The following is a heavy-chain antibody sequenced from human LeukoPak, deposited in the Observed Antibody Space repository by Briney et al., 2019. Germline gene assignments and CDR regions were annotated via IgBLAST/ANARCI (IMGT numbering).Heavy chain of an antibody. CDR3: AKAPVTSCRGAYCYPFDY. CDR2: ISSTDAGT. D-gene: IGHD2-21*01. CDR1: EFTFSSYA. Sequence: GGSLRLSCAASEFTFSSYAMSWVRQVPGKGLEWVSAISSTDAGTYHADSVRGRFTISRDSSKNTLYLQMNSLRAEDAAVYYCAKAPVTSCRGAYCYPFDYWGQGTLVTVSS. J-gene: IGHJ4*02. V-gene: IGHV3-23*01.